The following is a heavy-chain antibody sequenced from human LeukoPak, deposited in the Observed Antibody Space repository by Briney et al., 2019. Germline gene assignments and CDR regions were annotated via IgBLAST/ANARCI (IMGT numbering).Heavy chain of an antibody. CDR1: GYTFTSYY. CDR2: INPNSGGT. J-gene: IGHJ4*02. D-gene: IGHD3-22*01. CDR3: ARDETSGYYFPGY. V-gene: IGHV1-2*02. Sequence: ASVKVSCKASGYTFTSYYMHWVRQAPAQGLEWMGWINPNSGGTNYAQKFQGRVTMTRDTSISTAYMELSRLRSDDTALYYCARDETSGYYFPGYWGQGTLVTVSS.